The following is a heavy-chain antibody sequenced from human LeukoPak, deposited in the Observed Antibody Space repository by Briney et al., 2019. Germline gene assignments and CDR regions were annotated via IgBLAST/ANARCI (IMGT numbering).Heavy chain of an antibody. J-gene: IGHJ4*02. D-gene: IGHD2-15*01. CDR1: GFTFRTYA. CDR3: AKGGLHYFDY. V-gene: IGHV3-23*01. CDR2: ISGSGSST. Sequence: PGGSLRLSCAASGFTFRTYAMTWVRQAPGKGLEWVSGISGSGSSTYYADSVKGRFTISRDNSKNTLYLQMNSLRAEDTAVYYCAKGGLHYFDYWGQGTLVTVSS.